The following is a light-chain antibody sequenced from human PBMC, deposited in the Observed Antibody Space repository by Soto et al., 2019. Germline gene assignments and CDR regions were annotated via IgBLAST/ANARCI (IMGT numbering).Light chain of an antibody. CDR2: GAS. CDR1: QSVSSSY. V-gene: IGKV3-20*01. J-gene: IGKJ1*01. CDR3: QQYGSSPWT. Sequence: EIVLTQSPGTLSLSPGERATLSCRASQSVSSSYLAWYQQKPGQAPRPLIYGASSRAIGIPDRFSGSGSGTDFTLNISRLEPEDFAAYYCQQYGSSPWTFGQGTKVEIK.